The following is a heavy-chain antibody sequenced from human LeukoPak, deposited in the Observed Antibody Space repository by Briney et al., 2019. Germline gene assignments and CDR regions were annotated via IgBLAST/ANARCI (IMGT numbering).Heavy chain of an antibody. CDR3: ASRDPCSRDNCYGLEY. V-gene: IGHV3-23*01. Sequence: PGGSLRLSCAASGFSFNNYAIYWVRQAPGKGPGWVAGFSEGGLTKDYADSVKGRFTMSRVSSKNTFCLQMNSLRAKDTAVYDCASRDPCSRDNCYGLEYWGQGTLVTVSS. CDR2: FSEGGLTK. CDR1: GFSFNNYA. D-gene: IGHD1-20*01. J-gene: IGHJ4*02.